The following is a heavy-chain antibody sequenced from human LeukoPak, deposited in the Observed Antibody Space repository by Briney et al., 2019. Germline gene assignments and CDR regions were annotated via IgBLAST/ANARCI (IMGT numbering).Heavy chain of an antibody. Sequence: SETLSLTCTVSGGSITGYYGSWIRQPAGKGLEWIGRIYTSGSTIYNPSLKSRVTMSVDTSKNQFSLRLSSVTAADTAVYYCARGRYESTRLSADYYYYMDVWGKGTTVTVSS. V-gene: IGHV4-4*07. CDR2: IYTSGST. J-gene: IGHJ6*03. CDR3: ARGRYESTRLSADYYYYMDV. D-gene: IGHD1-14*01. CDR1: GGSITGYY.